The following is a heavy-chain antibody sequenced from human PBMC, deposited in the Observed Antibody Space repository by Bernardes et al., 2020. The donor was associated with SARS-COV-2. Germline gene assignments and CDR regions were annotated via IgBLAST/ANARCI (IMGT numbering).Heavy chain of an antibody. J-gene: IGHJ6*02. V-gene: IGHV3-7*01. D-gene: IGHD4-17*01. CDR2: IKQDGSEK. Sequence: GGSLRLSCAASGFTFSSYWMSWVRQAPGKGLEWVANIKQDGSEKYYVDSVKGRFTISRDNAKNSLYLQMNSLRAEDTVVYYCARENSGDLGGGMDVWGQGTTVTVSS. CDR3: ARENSGDLGGGMDV. CDR1: GFTFSSYW.